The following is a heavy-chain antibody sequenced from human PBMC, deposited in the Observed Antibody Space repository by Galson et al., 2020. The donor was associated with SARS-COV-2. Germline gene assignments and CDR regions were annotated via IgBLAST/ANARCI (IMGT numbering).Heavy chain of an antibody. Sequence: GESLKISCAASGFTFSSYSMNWVRQAPGKGLEWVSYISSSSSTIYYADSVKGRFTISRDNAKNSLYLQMNSLRAEDTAVYYWARGAHTATVTGGGVSFDPWGQGTLFIVSS. J-gene: IGHJ5*02. V-gene: IGHV3-48*01. CDR3: ARGAHTATVTGGGVSFDP. D-gene: IGHD5-18*01. CDR2: ISSSSSTI. CDR1: GFTFSSYS.